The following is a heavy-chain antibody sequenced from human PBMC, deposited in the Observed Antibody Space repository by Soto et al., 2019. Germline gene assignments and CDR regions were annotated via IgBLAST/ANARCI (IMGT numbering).Heavy chain of an antibody. V-gene: IGHV3-15*01. CDR3: TTDWTTVTTIGDAFDI. Sequence: EVQLVESGGGLVKPGGSLRLSCAASGFTFSNAWMSWVRQAPGKELEWVGRIKSKTDGGTTDYAAPVKGRFTISRDDSKSPMYLQMTSLKTENTAVYYCTTDWTTVTTIGDAFDIWGQGTMVTVSS. J-gene: IGHJ3*02. D-gene: IGHD4-17*01. CDR1: GFTFSNAW. CDR2: IKSKTDGGTT.